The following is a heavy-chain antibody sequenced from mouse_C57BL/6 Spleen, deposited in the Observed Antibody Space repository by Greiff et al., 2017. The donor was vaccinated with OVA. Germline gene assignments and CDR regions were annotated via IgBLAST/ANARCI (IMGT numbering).Heavy chain of an antibody. D-gene: IGHD3-3*01. V-gene: IGHV1-82*01. CDR1: GYAFRSSW. CDR3: AIWGQGY. J-gene: IGHJ2*01. CDR2: IYPGDGDT. Sequence: QVQLQQSGPELVKPGASVKISCKASGYAFRSSWMNWVKQRPGQGLEWIGRIYPGDGDTNYNGKFKGKATLTADKSSSTAYMQLSSLTSEGCAVYFCAIWGQGYWGQGTTLTVAS.